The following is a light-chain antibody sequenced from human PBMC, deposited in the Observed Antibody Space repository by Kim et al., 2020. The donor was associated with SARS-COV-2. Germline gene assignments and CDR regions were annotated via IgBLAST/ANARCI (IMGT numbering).Light chain of an antibody. CDR3: QVWENTLRT. Sequence: VAPGKTARMTWGCNRIGRKSIHWYQHKPGQAPVLGIYYDSDRPPGVSERFSASNTGNTATLAISSVEPGDEADYYCQVWENTLRTFGGGTQLTVL. V-gene: IGLV3-21*01. CDR2: YDS. J-gene: IGLJ2*01. CDR1: RIGRKS.